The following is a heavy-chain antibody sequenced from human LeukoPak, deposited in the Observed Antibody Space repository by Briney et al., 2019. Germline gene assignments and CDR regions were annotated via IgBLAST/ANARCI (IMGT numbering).Heavy chain of an antibody. Sequence: QAGGSLRLSCAASGFIFSSYAMSWVRQAPGKGLEWVSAISGSGGSTYYADSVKGRFTISRDNSKNTLYLQMNSLRAEDTAVYYCAKSPAPLRYFDWLSSGYWGQGTLVTVSS. CDR1: GFIFSSYA. CDR3: AKSPAPLRYFDWLSSGY. J-gene: IGHJ4*02. CDR2: ISGSGGST. D-gene: IGHD3-9*01. V-gene: IGHV3-23*01.